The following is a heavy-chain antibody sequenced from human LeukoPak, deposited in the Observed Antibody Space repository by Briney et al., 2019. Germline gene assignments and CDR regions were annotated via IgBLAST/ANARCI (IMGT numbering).Heavy chain of an antibody. CDR3: ARDREQWLVPGAFDI. CDR1: GFTFSSYG. CDR2: IWYDGSNK. J-gene: IGHJ3*02. D-gene: IGHD6-19*01. V-gene: IGHV3-33*01. Sequence: PGRSLRLSCAASGFTFSSYGMHWVRQAPGKGLEWVAVIWYDGSNKYYADSVKGRFTISRDNSENTLYLQMNSLRAEDTAVYYCARDREQWLVPGAFDIWGQGTMVAVSS.